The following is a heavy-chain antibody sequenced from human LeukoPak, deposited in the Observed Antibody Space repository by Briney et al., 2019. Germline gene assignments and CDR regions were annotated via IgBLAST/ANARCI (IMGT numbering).Heavy chain of an antibody. V-gene: IGHV3-66*01. D-gene: IGHD5-12*01. CDR2: FYHSDST. CDR1: GFTFSSYA. CDR3: ARGITGYSGYDY. J-gene: IGHJ4*02. Sequence: GGSLRLSCAASGFTFSSYAMSWVRQAPGKGLEWVSVFYHSDSTYHADSVKGRFSISRDNSRNTLHLQMNSLRAEDTAVYYCARGITGYSGYDYWGQGTLVTVSS.